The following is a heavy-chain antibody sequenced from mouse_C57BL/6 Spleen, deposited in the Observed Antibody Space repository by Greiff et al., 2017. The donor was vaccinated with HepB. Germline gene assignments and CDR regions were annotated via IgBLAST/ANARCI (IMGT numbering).Heavy chain of an antibody. D-gene: IGHD1-1*01. CDR2: IDPENGDT. J-gene: IGHJ2*01. CDR1: GFNIKDDY. V-gene: IGHV14-4*01. Sequence: VQLQQSGAELVRPGASVKLSCTASGFNIKDDYMHWVKQRPEQGLEWIGWIDPENGDTEYASQFQGKATLTADTSSNTAYLQLSSLTSEDTAVYCCTRDTTVGEDYFDYWGQGTTLTVSS. CDR3: TRDTTVGEDYFDY.